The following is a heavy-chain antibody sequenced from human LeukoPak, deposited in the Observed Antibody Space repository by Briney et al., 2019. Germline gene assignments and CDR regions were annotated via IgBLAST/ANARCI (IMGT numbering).Heavy chain of an antibody. Sequence: PSETLSLTCTVSGGSISSYYWSRIRQPAGKELEWIGRFYTSGSTNYNPSLKSRVTMSVDMSKNQFSLKLSSVTAADTAVYYCARERSGSGSYHSPFDYWGQGTLVTVSS. CDR1: GGSISSYY. J-gene: IGHJ4*02. V-gene: IGHV4-4*07. CDR3: ARERSGSGSYHSPFDY. CDR2: FYTSGST. D-gene: IGHD3-10*01.